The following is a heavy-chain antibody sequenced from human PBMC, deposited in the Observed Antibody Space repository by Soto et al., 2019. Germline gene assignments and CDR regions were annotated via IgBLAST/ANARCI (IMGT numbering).Heavy chain of an antibody. CDR2: IFHTGNT. D-gene: IGHD3-22*01. V-gene: IGHV4-4*02. J-gene: IGHJ4*02. CDR1: GVSISSGKW. CDR3: ARNLFDSRGYPPEV. Sequence: QVQLQESGPGLVKPSGTLSLTCTISGVSISSGKWWSWVRHPPGEGLEWIGEIFHTGNTDYKPSLKSRVSILVDKSKNQFSLNLDSVTAADTAVYYCARNLFDSRGYPPEVWGQGILVTVSS.